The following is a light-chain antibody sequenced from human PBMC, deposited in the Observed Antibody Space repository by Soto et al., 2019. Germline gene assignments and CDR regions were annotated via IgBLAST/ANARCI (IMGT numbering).Light chain of an antibody. J-gene: IGKJ1*01. CDR3: QQYSIWRT. CDR1: ESVSTN. Sequence: DIVLMQPPGTLSLSPGERVTLSCRASESVSTNLAWYQQKAGQAPRLLIYGASTRATGIPARFSGSGSGTEFTLTISGLQSEDFAVYYCQQYSIWRTFGQGTKVDIK. CDR2: GAS. V-gene: IGKV3-15*01.